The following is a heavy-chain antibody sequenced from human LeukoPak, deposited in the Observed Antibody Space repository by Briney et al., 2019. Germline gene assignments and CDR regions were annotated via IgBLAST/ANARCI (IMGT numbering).Heavy chain of an antibody. V-gene: IGHV6-1*01. J-gene: IGHJ4*02. CDR2: TYYGSKWYN. Sequence: SQTLSLTCGISGDFVSSASAAWHWIRQSPPRGLEWLGRTYYGSKWYNDYAVSVKSRITINPDTSNNQFSLHLNTVTPEDTAIYFCARDPWVGTWAAFDYWDQGTLVIVSS. CDR3: ARDPWVGTWAAFDY. CDR1: GDFVSSASAA. D-gene: IGHD2-21*02.